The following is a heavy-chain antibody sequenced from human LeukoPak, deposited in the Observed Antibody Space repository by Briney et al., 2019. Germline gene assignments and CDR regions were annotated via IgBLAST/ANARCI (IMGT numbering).Heavy chain of an antibody. J-gene: IGHJ4*02. Sequence: GASVKVSCKASGYTFTGYYMHWVRQAPGQGLEWMGWINPNSGGTNYAQKFQGRVTMTRDTSISTAYMELSRLRSDDTAVYYCAGTPPPIFGVAERPFYFDYWGQGTLVTVSS. CDR1: GYTFTGYY. V-gene: IGHV1-2*02. CDR2: INPNSGGT. D-gene: IGHD3-3*01. CDR3: AGTPPPIFGVAERPFYFDY.